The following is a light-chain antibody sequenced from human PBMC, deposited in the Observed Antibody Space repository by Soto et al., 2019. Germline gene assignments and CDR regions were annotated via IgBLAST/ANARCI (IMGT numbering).Light chain of an antibody. V-gene: IGKV1-39*01. J-gene: IGKJ3*01. CDR2: AAS. CDR3: QQYYSYPPT. Sequence: DIQMTQSPSSLSASVGDRVTITCRASQSISSYLNWYQQKPGKAPKLLIYAASSLQSGVPSRFSGSGSGTEFTLTISCLQSEDFATYYCQQYYSYPPTFGPGTKVDIK. CDR1: QSISSY.